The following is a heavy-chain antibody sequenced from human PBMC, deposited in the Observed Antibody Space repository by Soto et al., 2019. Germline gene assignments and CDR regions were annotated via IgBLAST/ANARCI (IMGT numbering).Heavy chain of an antibody. CDR1: GGSFSGYY. Sequence: PSETLSLTCAVYGGSFSGYYWSWIRQPPGKGLEWIGEINHSGSTNYNPPLKSRVTISVDTSKNQFSLKLSSVTAADTAVYYCARAKLRVAGMNYYYGMDVWGQGTTVTVSS. CDR3: ARAKLRVAGMNYYYGMDV. J-gene: IGHJ6*02. D-gene: IGHD6-19*01. CDR2: INHSGST. V-gene: IGHV4-34*01.